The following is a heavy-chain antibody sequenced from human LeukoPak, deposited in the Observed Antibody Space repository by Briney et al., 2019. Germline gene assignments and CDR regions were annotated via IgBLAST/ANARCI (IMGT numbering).Heavy chain of an antibody. CDR3: ARPTAVAGTFDY. D-gene: IGHD6-19*01. Sequence: SETLSLTCTVSGGSISSSSCYWGWIRQPPGKGLEWIGSIYYSGSTYYNPSLKSRVTISVDTSKNQFSLKLSSVTAADTAVYYCARPTAVAGTFDYWGQGTLVTVSS. V-gene: IGHV4-39*01. J-gene: IGHJ4*02. CDR2: IYYSGST. CDR1: GGSISSSSCY.